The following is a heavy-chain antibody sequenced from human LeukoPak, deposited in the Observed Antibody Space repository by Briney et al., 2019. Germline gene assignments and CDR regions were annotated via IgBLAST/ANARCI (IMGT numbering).Heavy chain of an antibody. CDR3: ARGLGIRTPPWGY. J-gene: IGHJ4*02. Sequence: GGSLRLSCAASGFIFSSYEMNWVRQAPGKGLEWVSYISESGSTIYYADSVKGRFTISRDNTKNSLSLQMTSLRAEDTAVYYCARGLGIRTPPWGYWGQGTLVTVSS. CDR2: ISESGSTI. V-gene: IGHV3-48*03. CDR1: GFIFSSYE. D-gene: IGHD3-16*01.